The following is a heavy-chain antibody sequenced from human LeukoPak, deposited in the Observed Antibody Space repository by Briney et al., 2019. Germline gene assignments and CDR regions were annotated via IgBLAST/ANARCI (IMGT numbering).Heavy chain of an antibody. CDR3: ARAHSKGAAASSWFDP. V-gene: IGHV4-38-2*01. J-gene: IGHJ5*02. D-gene: IGHD6-13*01. Sequence: SETLSLTCAVSGYSISSGCYWGWIRQPPGKGPEWIGSIYHSGSTYYNPSLKSRVTISVDTSKNQFSLKLSSVTAADTAVYYCARAHSKGAAASSWFDPWGQGTLATVSS. CDR1: GYSISSGCY. CDR2: IYHSGST.